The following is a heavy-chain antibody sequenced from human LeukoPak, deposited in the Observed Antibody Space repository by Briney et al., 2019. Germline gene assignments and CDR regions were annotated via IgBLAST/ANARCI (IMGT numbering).Heavy chain of an antibody. J-gene: IGHJ4*02. CDR3: ATGETGSTLGGY. CDR1: GGPLSAYY. Sequence: PSETLSLTCSVSGGPLSAYYWTWIRQPPGKGLEWIAYIYDNGNANYNPSLKSRVTISVDTSKNQFSLKLTSVTAADTAVYYCATGETGSTLGGYWGQGTLVTVSS. CDR2: IYDNGNA. V-gene: IGHV4-59*01. D-gene: IGHD1-1*01.